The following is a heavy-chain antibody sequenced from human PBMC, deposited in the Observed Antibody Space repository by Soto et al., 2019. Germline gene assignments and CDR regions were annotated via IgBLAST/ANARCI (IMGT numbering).Heavy chain of an antibody. V-gene: IGHV3-23*01. Sequence: EVQLLESGGGLVQPGGSLRLSCAASGFTFSSYAMNWVRQAPGKGLEWVSVISGSGGSTYYADSVKGRFTISRDNAKNRLCLQMNSLRAEDTAVYYGAKGAHGRYCDYWGQGTLVTVSS. CDR2: ISGSGGST. CDR1: GFTFSSYA. J-gene: IGHJ4*02. D-gene: IGHD3-16*01. CDR3: AKGAHGRYCDY.